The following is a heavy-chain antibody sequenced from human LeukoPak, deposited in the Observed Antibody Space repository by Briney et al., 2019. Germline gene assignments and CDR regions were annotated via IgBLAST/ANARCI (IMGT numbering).Heavy chain of an antibody. Sequence: GGSLRLSCAASGFTFSSCSMNWVRQAPGKGLEWVSSISSSSSYIYYADSVKGRFTISRDNAKNSLYLQMNSLRAEDTAVYYCAREFAAARRGYYYGMDVWGQGTTVTVSS. D-gene: IGHD6-6*01. CDR1: GFTFSSCS. CDR3: AREFAAARRGYYYGMDV. J-gene: IGHJ6*02. CDR2: ISSSSSYI. V-gene: IGHV3-21*01.